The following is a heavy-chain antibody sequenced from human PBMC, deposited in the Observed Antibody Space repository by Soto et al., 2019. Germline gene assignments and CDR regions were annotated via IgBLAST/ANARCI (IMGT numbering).Heavy chain of an antibody. CDR3: ARVWWFGEKEYFQN. D-gene: IGHD2-21*01. J-gene: IGHJ1*01. V-gene: IGHV2-70*11. Sequence: ESGPTLVNPTQTLTLTCTISGFSLSTDGMCVSWIRQPPGKALEWLARIDWNDDKYYSTPLKTRLTISKDTSKNQAVLTMTKLDPADTATYYCARVWWFGEKEYFQNWGQGTLVTVSS. CDR1: GFSLSTDGMC. CDR2: IDWNDDK.